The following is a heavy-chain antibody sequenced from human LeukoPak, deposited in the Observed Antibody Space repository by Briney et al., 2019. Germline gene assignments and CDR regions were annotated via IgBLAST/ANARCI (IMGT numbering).Heavy chain of an antibody. CDR2: IFYSGST. D-gene: IGHD1-26*01. J-gene: IGHJ3*02. V-gene: IGHV4-61*01. CDR3: ARIVEAAAFDI. CDR1: GGSVSNNNYY. Sequence: SETLSLTCTVSGGSVSNNNYYWNWIRQPPGKGLEWIGYIFYSGSTNYNPSLKSRVTISVDTSKNQFSLKLSSVTAADTTVYYCARIVEAAAFDIWGQGTMVTVSS.